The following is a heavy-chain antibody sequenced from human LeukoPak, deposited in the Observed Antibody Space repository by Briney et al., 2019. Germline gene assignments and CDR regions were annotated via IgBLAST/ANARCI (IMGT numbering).Heavy chain of an antibody. Sequence: GGSLRLSCAASRFTFSTYSMNWVRQAPGKGLEWVSSITSSRTYIYYADSVKGRFTISRDNAKNALYLQMNSLRAEDTAVYYCARVVPPTDYGSGSYFWDPYYFDYWGQGTLVTVSS. CDR1: RFTFSTYS. D-gene: IGHD3-10*01. J-gene: IGHJ4*02. V-gene: IGHV3-21*04. CDR3: ARVVPPTDYGSGSYFWDPYYFDY. CDR2: ITSSRTYI.